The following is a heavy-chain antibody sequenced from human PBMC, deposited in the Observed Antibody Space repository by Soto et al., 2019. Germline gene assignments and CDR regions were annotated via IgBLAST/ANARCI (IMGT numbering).Heavy chain of an antibody. CDR1: GYTFSSYA. J-gene: IGHJ4*02. CDR2: INAGYGNT. Sequence: RASVKVSCKASGYTFSSYAMHWVRQAPGQRLEWMGWINAGYGNTKSSQKLQARVTISRDTSASTAYMELTSLRSEDTAVYYCVRDTGDGTFAFWGQGCLVAVYS. V-gene: IGHV1-3*01. D-gene: IGHD7-27*01. CDR3: VRDTGDGTFAF.